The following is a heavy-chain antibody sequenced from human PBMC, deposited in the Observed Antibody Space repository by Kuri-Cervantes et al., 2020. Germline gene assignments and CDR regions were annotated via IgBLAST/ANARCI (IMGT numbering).Heavy chain of an antibody. CDR2: ISYDGSNK. CDR3: TTAGADV. CDR1: GFTFSSYA. D-gene: IGHD7-27*01. J-gene: IGHJ6*04. Sequence: GGSLRLSCAASGFTFSSYAMHWVRQAPGKGLEWVAVISYDGSNKYYADSVKGRFTISRDNSKNTLYLQMNSLKTEDTAVYYCTTAGADVWGKGTTVTVSS. V-gene: IGHV3-30*07.